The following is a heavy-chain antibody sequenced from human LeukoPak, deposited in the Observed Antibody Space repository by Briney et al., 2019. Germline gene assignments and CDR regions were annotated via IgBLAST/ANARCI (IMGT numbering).Heavy chain of an antibody. J-gene: IGHJ4*02. V-gene: IGHV1-8*01. CDR3: ARVPRESNSH. CDR1: GYTFSNYD. Sequence: ASVKVSCKASGYTFSNYDINWVRQATGQGLEWMGYMNPNSGHIVYAQKFQGRVTMTRDTSISTAYMELSSLRFDDTAVYYCARVPRESNSHWGQGTLVTVSS. CDR2: MNPNSGHI. D-gene: IGHD1-1*01.